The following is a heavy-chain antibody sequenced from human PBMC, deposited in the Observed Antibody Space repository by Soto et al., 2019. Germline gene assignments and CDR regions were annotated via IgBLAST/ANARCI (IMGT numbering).Heavy chain of an antibody. V-gene: IGHV1-18*01. D-gene: IGHD3-3*01. Sequence: ASVKVSCKASGYTFTSYGISWVRQAPGQGLEWMGWISANSGNTNYAQKLQGRVTMTTDTSTSTAYMELSSLRSEDTAVYYCARDYDFWSGYQDYWGQGTLVTVSS. J-gene: IGHJ4*02. CDR2: ISANSGNT. CDR3: ARDYDFWSGYQDY. CDR1: GYTFTSYG.